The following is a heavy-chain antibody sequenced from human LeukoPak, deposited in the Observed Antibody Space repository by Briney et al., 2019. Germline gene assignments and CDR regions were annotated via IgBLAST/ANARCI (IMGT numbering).Heavy chain of an antibody. D-gene: IGHD2-2*01. CDR1: GFTFDDYG. Sequence: PGGSLRLSCAASGFTFDDYGMSWVRQAPGKGLEWVSGINWNGGNTGYADSVKGRFTISRDNAKNSLYLQMNSLRAEDTALYYCARDTLDIVVVPAAKYYYYYMDVWGKGTTVTVSS. V-gene: IGHV3-20*04. CDR2: INWNGGNT. CDR3: ARDTLDIVVVPAAKYYYYYMDV. J-gene: IGHJ6*03.